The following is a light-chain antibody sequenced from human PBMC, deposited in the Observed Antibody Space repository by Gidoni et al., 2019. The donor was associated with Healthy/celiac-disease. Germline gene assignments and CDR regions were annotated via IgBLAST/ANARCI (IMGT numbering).Light chain of an antibody. CDR1: QSVSSSY. J-gene: IGKJ1*01. CDR3: QQYGSSRPWT. V-gene: IGKV3-20*01. Sequence: EIVLTKSPGTLSLSPGERATLSCRASQSVSSSYIAWYQMKPGQAPRLLIYGASSRATGIPDRFSGSWSGTDFILTISRLEMEDFAVYYCQQYGSSRPWTFGQGTKVEIK. CDR2: GAS.